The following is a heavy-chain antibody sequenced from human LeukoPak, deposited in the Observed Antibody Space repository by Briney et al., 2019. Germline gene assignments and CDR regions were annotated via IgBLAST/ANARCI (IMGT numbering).Heavy chain of an antibody. CDR3: ARAGKPDY. V-gene: IGHV3-48*01. Sequence: PGGSLRLSCAASGFTFSSYAMSWVRQAPGKGLEWVSYISSSSSTIYYADSVKGRFTISRDNAKNSLYLQMNSLRAEDTAVYYCARAGKPDYWGQGTLVTVSS. CDR2: ISSSSSTI. J-gene: IGHJ4*02. D-gene: IGHD1-14*01. CDR1: GFTFSSYA.